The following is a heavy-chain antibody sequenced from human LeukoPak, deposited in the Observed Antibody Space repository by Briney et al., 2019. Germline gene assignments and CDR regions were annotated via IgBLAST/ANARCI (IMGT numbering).Heavy chain of an antibody. V-gene: IGHV1-2*06. Sequence: ASVKVSCKASGYTFTGYYMHWVRQAPGQGLEWMGRINPNSGGTNYAQKFQRRVTMTRDTSISTAYMELSRLRSDDTAVYYCAREGDIVLMVYAVDYWGQGTLVTVSS. CDR1: GYTFTGYY. J-gene: IGHJ4*02. CDR2: INPNSGGT. D-gene: IGHD2-8*01. CDR3: AREGDIVLMVYAVDY.